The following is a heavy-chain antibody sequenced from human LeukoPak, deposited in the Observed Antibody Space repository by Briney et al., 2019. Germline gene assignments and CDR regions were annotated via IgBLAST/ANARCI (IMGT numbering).Heavy chain of an antibody. D-gene: IGHD3-16*01. J-gene: IGHJ4*02. Sequence: GGSLRLSCAASGFTFSSSSMNWVRQAPGKGLEWVSYISASSSTIYYADSVKGRFTISRDNAKNSLYLQMSSLRDEDTAVYYCARDRGGGYFDYWGQGALVTVSS. CDR2: ISASSSTI. V-gene: IGHV3-48*02. CDR1: GFTFSSSS. CDR3: ARDRGGGYFDY.